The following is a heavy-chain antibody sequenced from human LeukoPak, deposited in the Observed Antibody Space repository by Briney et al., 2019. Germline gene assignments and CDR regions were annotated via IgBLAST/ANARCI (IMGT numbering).Heavy chain of an antibody. CDR2: IYYSGST. CDR3: ARVSAGTYGYDITSGDPDY. V-gene: IGHV4-31*03. Sequence: SQTLSLTCTVSGGSISSGGYSWSWIRQHPGKGLEWIGYIYYSGSTYYNPSLKSRVTISVDTSKNQFSLKLNSVTAADTAVYYCARVSAGTYGYDITSGDPDYWGQGTLVTVSS. J-gene: IGHJ4*02. D-gene: IGHD5-18*01. CDR1: GGSISSGGYS.